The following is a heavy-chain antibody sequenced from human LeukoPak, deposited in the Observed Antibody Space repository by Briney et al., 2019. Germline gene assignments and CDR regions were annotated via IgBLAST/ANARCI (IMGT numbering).Heavy chain of an antibody. CDR3: ARVGFSGTRKYYYYYYYMDV. CDR1: GFTFDDYG. J-gene: IGHJ6*03. V-gene: IGHV3-20*04. CDR2: INWNGGST. Sequence: GGSLRLSCAASGFTFDDYGMSWVRQAPGKGLEWVSGINWNGGSTGYADSVKGRFTISRDNAKNSLHLQMNSLRAEDTALYYCARVGFSGTRKYYYYYYYMDVWGKGTTVTVSS.